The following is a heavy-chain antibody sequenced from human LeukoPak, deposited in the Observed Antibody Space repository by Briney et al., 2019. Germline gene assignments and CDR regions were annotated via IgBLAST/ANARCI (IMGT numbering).Heavy chain of an antibody. Sequence: PSETLSLTCTVSGGSISSSSYYWGWIRQPPGKGLEWIGSVYYSGSTYYNPSLKSRVTISVDTSKNQFSLKLSSVTAADTAVYYCARCYTVTIDYWGQGTLVTVSS. CDR2: VYYSGST. V-gene: IGHV4-39*01. J-gene: IGHJ4*02. CDR3: ARCYTVTIDY. CDR1: GGSISSSSYY. D-gene: IGHD4-17*01.